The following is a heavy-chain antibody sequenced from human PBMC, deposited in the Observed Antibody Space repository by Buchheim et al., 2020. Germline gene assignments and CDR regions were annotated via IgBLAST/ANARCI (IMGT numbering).Heavy chain of an antibody. D-gene: IGHD3-3*01. Sequence: EVQLVESGGGLVQPGGSLRLSCAASGFTFSSYWMSWVRQAPGKGLEWVANIKEDGSEKYYVDSVKGRFTISKDNAKNSLYLQVNSLRAEDTAVYYCTRAYYDFWSGYYIDYWGQGTL. J-gene: IGHJ4*02. CDR3: TRAYYDFWSGYYIDY. V-gene: IGHV3-7*01. CDR2: IKEDGSEK. CDR1: GFTFSSYW.